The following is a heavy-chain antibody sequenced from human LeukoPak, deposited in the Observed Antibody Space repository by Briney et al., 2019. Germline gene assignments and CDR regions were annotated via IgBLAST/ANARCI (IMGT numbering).Heavy chain of an antibody. Sequence: ASVKVSCKVSGYTLTELSMHWVRQAPGKGLEWMGGFDPEDGETIYAQKFQGRVTMTEDTSTDTAYMELSSLRSEDTAVYYCVRAAAGAARAEYFQHWGQGTLVTVSS. CDR2: FDPEDGET. J-gene: IGHJ1*01. CDR1: GYTLTELS. D-gene: IGHD6-13*01. V-gene: IGHV1-24*01. CDR3: VRAAAGAARAEYFQH.